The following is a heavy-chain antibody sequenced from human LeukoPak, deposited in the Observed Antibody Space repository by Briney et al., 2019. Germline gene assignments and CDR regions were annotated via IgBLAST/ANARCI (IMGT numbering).Heavy chain of an antibody. CDR2: ISYDGSNK. CDR1: GFTFCSYA. J-gene: IGHJ1*01. D-gene: IGHD3-10*01. Sequence: GGSLRLSCAASGFTFCSYAMHWVRQAPGKGLEWVAVISYDGSNKYYADSVKGRFTISRDNSKNTLYLQMNTLRAEDTAVYYCVRDGAVVTSGSYPWRYFQYWGLGTLVTVSS. V-gene: IGHV3-30-3*01. CDR3: VRDGAVVTSGSYPWRYFQY.